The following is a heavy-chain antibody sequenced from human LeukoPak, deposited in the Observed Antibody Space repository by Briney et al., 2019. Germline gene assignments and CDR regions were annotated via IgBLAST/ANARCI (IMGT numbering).Heavy chain of an antibody. J-gene: IGHJ4*02. Sequence: SGTLSLTCGVSGGSVINTNWWTWVRQPPGKGLEWIGEVHLDGRTNYNPSLESRLTMSVDVSENQVSLKLTSVTAADTAVYFCAREGGFYRPLDYSGQGTLVTVSS. CDR2: VHLDGRT. V-gene: IGHV4-4*02. CDR1: GGSVINTNW. CDR3: AREGGFYRPLDY. D-gene: IGHD3-3*01.